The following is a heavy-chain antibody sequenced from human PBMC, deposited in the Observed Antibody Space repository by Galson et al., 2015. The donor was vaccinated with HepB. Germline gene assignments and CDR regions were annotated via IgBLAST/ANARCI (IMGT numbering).Heavy chain of an antibody. CDR1: GYSFTGYY. D-gene: IGHD4-17*01. J-gene: IGHJ6*02. Sequence: SVKASCKASGYSFTGYYIHWVRQAPGQGLEWMGWIKPNSGGTNYAQKFQGRVTMTRDTSTNTAYMDLTRLRSDGTAVYYCARNGDYYYSGLDIWGQGTTVPVSS. CDR3: ARNGDYYYSGLDI. CDR2: IKPNSGGT. V-gene: IGHV1-2*02.